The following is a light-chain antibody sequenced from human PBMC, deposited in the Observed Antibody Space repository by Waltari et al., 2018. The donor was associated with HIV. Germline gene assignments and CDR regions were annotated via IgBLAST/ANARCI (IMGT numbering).Light chain of an antibody. V-gene: IGKV3-11*01. CDR1: ESIINH. CDR2: DAT. J-gene: IGKJ4*01. CDR3: QQRGLWPRLS. Sequence: EIVLTQSPATLSLSPGERATLSCRASESIINHLAWYQVKPGQAPRLLIYDATNRATGVPTRFSGSGFGTDFTLSISSLEPEDFALYYCQQRGLWPRLSFGRGTKVEIK.